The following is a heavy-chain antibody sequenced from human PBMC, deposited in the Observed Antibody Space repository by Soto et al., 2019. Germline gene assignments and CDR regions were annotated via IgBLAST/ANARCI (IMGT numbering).Heavy chain of an antibody. CDR1: GGSISSYY. V-gene: IGHV4-59*01. J-gene: IGHJ6*02. D-gene: IGHD5-12*01. CDR3: ARSLGYSGYANYYYYGMDV. CDR2: IYYSGST. Sequence: PSETLSLTCTVSGGSISSYYWSWIRQPPGKGLECIGYIYYSGSTNYNPSLKSRVTISVDTSKNQFSLKLSSVTAADTAVYYCARSLGYSGYANYYYYGMDVWGQGTTVTVSS.